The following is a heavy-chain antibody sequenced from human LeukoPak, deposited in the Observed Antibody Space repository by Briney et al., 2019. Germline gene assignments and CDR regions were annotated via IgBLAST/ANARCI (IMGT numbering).Heavy chain of an antibody. V-gene: IGHV1-46*01. CDR3: AREIRDGSGDQNWFDP. CDR2: INPSGGST. J-gene: IGHJ5*02. CDR1: GYTFTSYG. Sequence: ASVKVSCKASGYTFTSYGISWVRQAPGQGLEWMGIINPSGGSTSYAQKFQGRVTMTRDMSTSTVYMELSSLRSEDTAVYYCAREIRDGSGDQNWFDPWGQGTLVTVSS. D-gene: IGHD3-10*01.